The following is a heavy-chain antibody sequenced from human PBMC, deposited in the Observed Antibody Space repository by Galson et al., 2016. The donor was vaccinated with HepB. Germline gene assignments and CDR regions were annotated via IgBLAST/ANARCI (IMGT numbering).Heavy chain of an antibody. Sequence: SETLSLTTCSVSHGSVRSGSYYWGWIRQPPGKGLEWIGYIYYSGSTNYNPSLKSRVIISLDTSRNQFSLNLSSVTTADTAVYYCARVWALNPTFDIWGQGAMVTVSS. J-gene: IGHJ3*02. D-gene: IGHD1-14*01. CDR2: IYYSGST. CDR1: HGSVRSGSYY. V-gene: IGHV4-61*01. CDR3: ARVWALNPTFDI.